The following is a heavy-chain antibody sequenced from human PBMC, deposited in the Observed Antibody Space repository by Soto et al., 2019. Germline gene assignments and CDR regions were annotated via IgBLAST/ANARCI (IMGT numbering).Heavy chain of an antibody. CDR3: ARGPRVVMVPNDAFDI. J-gene: IGHJ3*02. CDR2: INHSGST. V-gene: IGHV4-34*01. D-gene: IGHD3-22*01. Sequence: PSETLSLTCAVYGGSFSGYYWSWIRQPPGEGLEWIGEINHSGSTNYNPSLKSRVTISVDTSKNQFSLKLSSVTAADTAVYYCARGPRVVMVPNDAFDIWGQGTMVTVSS. CDR1: GGSFSGYY.